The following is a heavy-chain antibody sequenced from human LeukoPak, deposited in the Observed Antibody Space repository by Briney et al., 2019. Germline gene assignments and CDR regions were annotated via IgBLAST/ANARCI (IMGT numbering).Heavy chain of an antibody. J-gene: IGHJ3*02. D-gene: IGHD1-26*01. Sequence: SETLSLTCTVSGGSISSYYWSWIRQPPRKGLEWIGYIYYSGSTNYNPSLKSRVTISVDTSKNQFSLKLGSVTAADTAVYYCARGVSRRELLLDMDAFDIWGQGTMVTVSS. CDR2: IYYSGST. V-gene: IGHV4-59*01. CDR1: GGSISSYY. CDR3: ARGVSRRELLLDMDAFDI.